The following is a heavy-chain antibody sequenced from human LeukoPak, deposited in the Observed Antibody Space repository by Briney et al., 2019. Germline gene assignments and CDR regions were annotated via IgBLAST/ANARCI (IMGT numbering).Heavy chain of an antibody. CDR3: ARDQHVWGSYRTFDY. J-gene: IGHJ4*02. Sequence: ALVKVSCKASGYTFTSYGISWVRQAPGQGLEWMGWISAYNGNTNYAQKLQGRVTMTTDTSTSTAYMELRSLRSDDTAVYYCARDQHVWGSYRTFDYWGQGTLVTVSS. D-gene: IGHD3-16*02. CDR1: GYTFTSYG. CDR2: ISAYNGNT. V-gene: IGHV1-18*01.